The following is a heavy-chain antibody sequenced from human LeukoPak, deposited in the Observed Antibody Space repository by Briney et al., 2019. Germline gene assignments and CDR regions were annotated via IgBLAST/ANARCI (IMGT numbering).Heavy chain of an antibody. V-gene: IGHV1-2*02. J-gene: IGHJ4*02. Sequence: ASVKVSCKASGYTFTGYYMHWVRQAPGQGLEWMGWINPNSGGTNYAQKFQGRVTMTRDTSISTAYMELSRLRSDDTAVYYCARPYVWGSYRFDYWGQGTLVTVSS. D-gene: IGHD3-16*02. CDR1: GYTFTGYY. CDR3: ARPYVWGSYRFDY. CDR2: INPNSGGT.